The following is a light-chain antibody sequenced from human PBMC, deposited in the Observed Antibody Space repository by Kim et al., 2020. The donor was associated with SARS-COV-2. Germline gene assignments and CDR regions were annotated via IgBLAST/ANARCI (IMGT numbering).Light chain of an antibody. J-gene: IGKJ2*01. Sequence: VAPGERVTRYCRASQSVTTNLAWHQQTPGQAPRVLIYDASTRATGIPARFSGSGSGTEFTLTISSLQSEDFAVYYCQQSNNWPYTFGQGTKVDIK. CDR2: DAS. CDR3: QQSNNWPYT. CDR1: QSVTTN. V-gene: IGKV3-15*01.